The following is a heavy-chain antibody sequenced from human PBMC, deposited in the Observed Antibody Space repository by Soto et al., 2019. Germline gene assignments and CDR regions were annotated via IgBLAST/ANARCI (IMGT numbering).Heavy chain of an antibody. CDR1: GFTFSGSA. J-gene: IGHJ1*01. Sequence: EVQLVESGGGLVQPGGSLKLSCAASGFTFSGSAMHWVRQASGKGLEWVGRIRSKANSYATAYAASVKGRFTISRDDSKNTEYLQMNSLKTEDTAVYYCAMIEWDGCFQHWGQGTLVTVSS. CDR3: AMIEWDGCFQH. V-gene: IGHV3-73*02. D-gene: IGHD5-12*01. CDR2: IRSKANSYAT.